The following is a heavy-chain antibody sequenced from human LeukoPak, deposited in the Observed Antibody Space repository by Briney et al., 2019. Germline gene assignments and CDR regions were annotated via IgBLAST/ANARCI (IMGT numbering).Heavy chain of an antibody. CDR2: INHSGST. V-gene: IGHV4-34*01. D-gene: IGHD3-22*01. J-gene: IGHJ4*02. CDR3: ASAREYYYDSSGYYYFDY. CDR1: GGSFSGYY. Sequence: SETLSLTCAVYGGSFSGYYWSWIRQPPGKGLEWIGEINHSGSTNYNPSLKSRVTISVGTSKNQFSLKLSSVTAADTAVYYCASAREYYYDSSGYYYFDYWGQGTLVAVSS.